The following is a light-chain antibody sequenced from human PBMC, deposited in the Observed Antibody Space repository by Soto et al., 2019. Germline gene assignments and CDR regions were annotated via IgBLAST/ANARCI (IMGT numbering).Light chain of an antibody. V-gene: IGKV3-20*01. CDR2: GAS. CDR1: QSVTTR. CDR3: QQYSTSPLA. J-gene: IGKJ4*01. Sequence: IVLTQSPSTLSLSRWEIVSRAFRASQSVTTRLAWYQHEPGQAPTLLMSGASNRASGVPDRFSGSGSGTDFTLAISRLEPQDFAVYYCQQYSTSPLAFGGGTKVDIK.